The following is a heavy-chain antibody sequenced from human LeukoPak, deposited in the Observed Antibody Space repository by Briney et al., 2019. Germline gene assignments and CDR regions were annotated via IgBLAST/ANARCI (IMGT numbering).Heavy chain of an antibody. CDR2: IYYSGTT. CDR1: GGSISSSPYY. D-gene: IGHD3-10*01. V-gene: IGHV4-39*07. CDR3: AREIITMVRGVILNWFDP. J-gene: IGHJ5*02. Sequence: SETLSLTCTVSGGSISSSPYYWGWIRQPPGKGLEWIGSIYYSGTTHYNPSLESRVTISVDTSKNQFSLKLSSVTAADTAVYYCAREIITMVRGVILNWFDPWGQGTLVTVSS.